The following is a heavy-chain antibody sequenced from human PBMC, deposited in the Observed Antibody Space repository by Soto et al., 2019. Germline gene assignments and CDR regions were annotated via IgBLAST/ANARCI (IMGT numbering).Heavy chain of an antibody. CDR1: GDSLSSGGHY. Sequence: PSETLSLTCTVSGDSLSSGGHYWSWIRQHPGKGLEWIGHIYDSVNTYYSPSLRSRVTISADMSKNQFSLNLRSVTAADTAVYYCARVDHRGYFAILTDYWGQGTLGTVS. CDR3: ARVDHRGYFAILTDY. V-gene: IGHV4-31*03. J-gene: IGHJ4*02. CDR2: IYDSVNT. D-gene: IGHD3-9*01.